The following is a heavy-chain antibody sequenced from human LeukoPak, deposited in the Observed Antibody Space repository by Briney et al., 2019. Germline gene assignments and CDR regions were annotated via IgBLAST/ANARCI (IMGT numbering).Heavy chain of an antibody. J-gene: IGHJ6*03. Sequence: PSETLSLTCAVYGGSFSGYYWSWIRQPPGKGLEWIGEINHSGSTNYNPSLKSRVTISVDTSKNQFSLQLSSVTAADTAVYYCARGRIAGTYYYYYYMDVGGKGTTVSVFS. CDR1: GGSFSGYY. D-gene: IGHD6-13*01. V-gene: IGHV4-34*01. CDR3: ARGRIAGTYYYYYYMDV. CDR2: INHSGST.